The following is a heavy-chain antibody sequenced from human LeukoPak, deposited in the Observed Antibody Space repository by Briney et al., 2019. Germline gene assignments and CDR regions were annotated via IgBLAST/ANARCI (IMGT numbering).Heavy chain of an antibody. D-gene: IGHD3-10*01. CDR2: INPNSGGT. J-gene: IGHJ6*04. Sequence: ASVKVSCKASGYTFTGYYMHWVRQAPGQGLEWMGWINPNSGGTNYAQKFQGRVTMTRDTSISTAYMELSSLRSEDTAVYYCARDSAYYYGSGSYRGMDVWGKGTTVTISS. V-gene: IGHV1-2*02. CDR3: ARDSAYYYGSGSYRGMDV. CDR1: GYTFTGYY.